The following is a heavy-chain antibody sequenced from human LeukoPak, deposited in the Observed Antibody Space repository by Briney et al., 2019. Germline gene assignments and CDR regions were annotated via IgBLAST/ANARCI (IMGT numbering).Heavy chain of an antibody. CDR1: GFTFSSYC. J-gene: IGHJ4*02. CDR3: ATHVGDGYAFDY. CDR2: IKQDGSEK. D-gene: IGHD5-18*01. V-gene: IGHV3-7*03. Sequence: GGSLRLSCAASGFTFSSYCMSWVRQAPGKGLEWVAHIKQDGSEKFYRDSVKGRFTISRDNAKNSLYLQMNSLRAEDTAVYYCATHVGDGYAFDYWGQGTLVTVSS.